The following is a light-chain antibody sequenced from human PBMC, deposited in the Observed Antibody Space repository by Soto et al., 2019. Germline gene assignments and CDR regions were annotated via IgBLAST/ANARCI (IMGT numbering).Light chain of an antibody. CDR1: QSVSSN. J-gene: IGKJ1*01. V-gene: IGKV3-15*01. CDR2: HAS. CDR3: QQYNNWPRT. Sequence: ILFTQSPCTLSLSPGERAALSCRASQSVSSNLAWYQQKPGQVPRLLIYHASTRATAVPARFTASGSGTEFTLTISSLQSEDFAVYYCQQYNNWPRTFGQGTKVDIK.